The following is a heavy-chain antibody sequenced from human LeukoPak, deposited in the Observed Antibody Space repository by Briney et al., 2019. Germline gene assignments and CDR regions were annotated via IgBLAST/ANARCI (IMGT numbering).Heavy chain of an antibody. V-gene: IGHV3-30*02. CDR2: IQNDGDIE. CDR3: AKDEIQGVVGAGPGY. D-gene: IGHD1-26*01. Sequence: GGSLRLSCAAFGLTFSSYGIRSVRPAPGKGLEWVAFIQNDGDIEFYAISVKGRFTVSRDNSKNTVYLQMNSLRAEDTAFYHCAKDEIQGVVGAGPGYWGQGTLDTVSS. J-gene: IGHJ4*02. CDR1: GLTFSSYG.